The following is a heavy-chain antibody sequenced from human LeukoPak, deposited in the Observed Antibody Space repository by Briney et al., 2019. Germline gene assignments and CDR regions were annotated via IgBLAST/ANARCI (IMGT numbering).Heavy chain of an antibody. V-gene: IGHV4-34*01. CDR2: INHSGST. CDR3: ARGLASGYPPIPFDY. D-gene: IGHD3-3*01. CDR1: GGSFSGYY. J-gene: IGHJ4*02. Sequence: KTSETLSLTCAVYGGSFSGYYWSWIRQPPGKGLEWIGEINHSGSTNYNPSLKSRVTISVDTSKNQFSLSLDSVTAADTAVYYCARGLASGYPPIPFDYWGQGTLVTVSS.